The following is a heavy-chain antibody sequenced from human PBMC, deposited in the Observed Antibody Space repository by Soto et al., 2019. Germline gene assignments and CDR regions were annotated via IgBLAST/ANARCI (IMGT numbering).Heavy chain of an antibody. V-gene: IGHV1-2*04. CDR3: ARSGGGYDLGDY. Sequence: QVQLVQSGAEVKKPGASVKVSCKAAGYTFIGYYIHWVRQAPGQGLEWMGWINPNSGGAKYSQKFQAWVTMTSDTSISTAYMELRRLKSDDTAVYYCARSGGGYDLGDYWGQGTLVTVS. J-gene: IGHJ4*02. CDR2: INPNSGGA. CDR1: GYTFIGYY. D-gene: IGHD5-12*01.